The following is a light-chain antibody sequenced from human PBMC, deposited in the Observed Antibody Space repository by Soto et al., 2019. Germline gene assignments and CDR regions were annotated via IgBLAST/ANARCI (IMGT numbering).Light chain of an antibody. CDR1: QSFRSN. J-gene: IGKJ4*01. Sequence: EIVMTQSPATLSVSPGERATLSCRASQSFRSNLAWYQQKSGQAPRLLIYAASIRATGIPARFSGSGSGTEFTLTISSLQSEDFAVYYCQQYNNWPLTFGGGTKVEIK. CDR3: QQYNNWPLT. V-gene: IGKV3D-15*01. CDR2: AAS.